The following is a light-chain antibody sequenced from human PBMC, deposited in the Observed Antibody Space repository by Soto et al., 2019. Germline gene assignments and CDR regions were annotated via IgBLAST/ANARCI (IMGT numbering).Light chain of an antibody. CDR2: QDN. J-gene: IGLJ1*01. CDR3: QAWDSSTLYA. CDR1: KLGDKY. V-gene: IGLV3-1*01. Sequence: SYELTQPPSVSVSPGQTASITCSGDKLGDKYACWYQQKPGQSPLLVIYQDNKRPSGIPERFSGSNSGNTATLTISGTQALDEGDYYCQAWDSSTLYAFGTGTKLTVL.